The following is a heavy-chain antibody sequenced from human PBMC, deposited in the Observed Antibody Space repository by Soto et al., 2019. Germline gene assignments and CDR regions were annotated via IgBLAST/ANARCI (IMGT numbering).Heavy chain of an antibody. CDR1: GDSVSSNTGS. V-gene: IGHV6-1*01. Sequence: SQTLSLTCVISGDSVSSNTGSWNWIRQSPSRGLEWLGRTYFRSKWYNEYAVSVKSRIIINPDTSNNQFSLQLNSVTPEDTAVYFCAKGDNLGPTTGYAFDPWGQGIMVTVSS. D-gene: IGHD5-12*01. CDR3: AKGDNLGPTTGYAFDP. J-gene: IGHJ5*02. CDR2: TYFRSKWYN.